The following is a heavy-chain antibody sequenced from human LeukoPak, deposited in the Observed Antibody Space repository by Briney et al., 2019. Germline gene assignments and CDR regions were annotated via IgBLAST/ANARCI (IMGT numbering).Heavy chain of an antibody. CDR2: ISWNSGSI. J-gene: IGHJ3*02. Sequence: GGSLRLSCAASGFTFDDYAMHWVRQAPGKGLEWVSGISWNSGSIGYADSVKGRFTISRDNAKNSLYLQMNSLRAEDMALYYCAKDREYCSSTSCYPSGAFDIWGQGTMVTVSS. D-gene: IGHD2-2*01. CDR3: AKDREYCSSTSCYPSGAFDI. V-gene: IGHV3-9*03. CDR1: GFTFDDYA.